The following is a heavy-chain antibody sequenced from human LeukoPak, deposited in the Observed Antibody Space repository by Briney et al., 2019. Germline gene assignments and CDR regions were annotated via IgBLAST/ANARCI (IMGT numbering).Heavy chain of an antibody. D-gene: IGHD5-12*01. CDR3: AVAEWLRYYYYYYYGMDV. J-gene: IGHJ6*02. CDR1: GGTFSSYA. V-gene: IGHV1-69*13. CDR2: IIPIFGTA. Sequence: SVKVSCKASGGTFSSYAISWVRQAPGQGLEWMGGIIPIFGTANYAQKFQGRVTITADESTSTAYTELSSLRSEDTAVYYCAVAEWLRYYYYYYYGMDVWGQGTTVTVSS.